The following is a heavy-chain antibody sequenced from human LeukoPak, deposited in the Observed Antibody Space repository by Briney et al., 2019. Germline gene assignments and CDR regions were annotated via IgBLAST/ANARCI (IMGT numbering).Heavy chain of an antibody. CDR2: ISYDGSNK. CDR3: ARALDGGARLDY. Sequence: GGSLRLSCAASGFTFSSYAMHWVRQAPGKGLEWVAVISYDGSNKYYADSMKGRFTISRDNSKNTLYLQMNSLRAEDTAVYYCARALDGGARLDYWGQGTLVTVSS. CDR1: GFTFSSYA. D-gene: IGHD3-3*01. J-gene: IGHJ4*02. V-gene: IGHV3-30-3*01.